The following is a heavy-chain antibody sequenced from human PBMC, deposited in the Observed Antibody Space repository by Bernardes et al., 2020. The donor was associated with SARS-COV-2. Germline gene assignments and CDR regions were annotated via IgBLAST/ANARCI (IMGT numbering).Heavy chain of an antibody. CDR2: ITEGSERS. CDR3: AREPSRRADL. V-gene: IGHV3-23*01. D-gene: IGHD2-2*01. Sequence: GGSLRLSCATSGFTFGNYGMSWVRQAPGKGLEWVAYITEGSERSIYADSVKGQFTISRDNSRDTLYLQLSNLRAEDTAIYYCAREPSRRADLWGQGTLVTVSS. J-gene: IGHJ5*02. CDR1: GFTFGNYG.